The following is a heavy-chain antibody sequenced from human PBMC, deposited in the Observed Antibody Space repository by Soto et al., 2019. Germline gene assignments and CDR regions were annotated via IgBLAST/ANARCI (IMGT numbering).Heavy chain of an antibody. CDR1: GFTFRDHA. Sequence: GGSLRLSCTASGFTFRDHAMIWVRQAPGIGLESVGFIISTAYGATTEYAASVKGRFTISRDDSKAIVYLQMNSLKTEDTAVYLCTKGLAGGSYGDYWGQGALVTVCS. J-gene: IGHJ4*02. CDR2: IISTAYGATT. V-gene: IGHV3-49*04. D-gene: IGHD1-26*01. CDR3: TKGLAGGSYGDY.